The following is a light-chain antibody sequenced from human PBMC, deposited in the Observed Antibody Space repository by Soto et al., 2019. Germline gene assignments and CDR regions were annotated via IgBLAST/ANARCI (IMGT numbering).Light chain of an antibody. CDR3: QQYNSYPWT. CDR2: DAS. J-gene: IGKJ1*01. V-gene: IGKV1-5*01. Sequence: DIQMTQSPSTLSASVGDRVTITCRASQSISSWLAWYQQKPGKAPKLLIYDASSLESGVPSRFGGSGSGTEFTLTISSLQPDDCATYYCQQYNSYPWTFGQGTKVEIK. CDR1: QSISSW.